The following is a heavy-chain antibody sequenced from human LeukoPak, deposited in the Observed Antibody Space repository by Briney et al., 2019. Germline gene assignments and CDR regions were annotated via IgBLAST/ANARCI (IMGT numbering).Heavy chain of an antibody. J-gene: IGHJ4*02. Sequence: ASVKVSCKASGYTFTGYYMHWVRQAPGQGLEWMGWINPNSGGTNYAQKFQGWVNMTRDTSISTAYMELSRLRSDDTAVYYCARWAGSSWLHFDYWGQGTLVTVSS. D-gene: IGHD6-13*01. CDR3: ARWAGSSWLHFDY. CDR2: INPNSGGT. CDR1: GYTFTGYY. V-gene: IGHV1-2*04.